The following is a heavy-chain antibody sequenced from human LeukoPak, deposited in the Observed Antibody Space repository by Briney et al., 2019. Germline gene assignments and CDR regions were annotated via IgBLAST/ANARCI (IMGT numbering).Heavy chain of an antibody. V-gene: IGHV3-74*01. J-gene: IGHJ6*03. D-gene: IGHD2-15*01. Sequence: PGGSLRLSCAASGFTFSNYWMHWVRQAPGKGLVWVSRINSDGSSTSYADSVKGRFTISRDNAKNTLYLQLNSLRAEDTAVYYCARGGFCIGGSCPADYYYYMDVWGKGTTVTVSS. CDR2: INSDGSST. CDR3: ARGGFCIGGSCPADYYYYMDV. CDR1: GFTFSNYW.